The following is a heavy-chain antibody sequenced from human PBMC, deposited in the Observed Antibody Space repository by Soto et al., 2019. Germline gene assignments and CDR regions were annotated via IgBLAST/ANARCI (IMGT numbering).Heavy chain of an antibody. CDR2: ITGAGDST. V-gene: IGHV3-23*01. CDR1: GFTVDNYG. Sequence: GSALRLCCSASGFTVDNYGMSWVRQAPGKGLEWIGAITGAGDSTYNADSVKGRFTISRDNSKKTVYLQVDSLRVEDTAVYYCAKGHSDSFGNYDYFGMDVWGQGTTVTVSS. CDR3: AKGHSDSFGNYDYFGMDV. J-gene: IGHJ6*02. D-gene: IGHD4-4*01.